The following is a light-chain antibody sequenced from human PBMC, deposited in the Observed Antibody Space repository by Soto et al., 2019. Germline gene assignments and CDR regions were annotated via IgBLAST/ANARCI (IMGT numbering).Light chain of an antibody. CDR2: GAS. Sequence: EVVLTQSPATLSLSPGDRAALSCKASQSIHNYLAWYQQKPGQAPRLLIYGASNRAAGIPTRFSGTGSGTDFTLTINSLEPEDFAVYYCHHYGGSLYTFGQGTKLEIK. J-gene: IGKJ2*01. CDR3: HHYGGSLYT. CDR1: QSIHNY. V-gene: IGKV3-11*01.